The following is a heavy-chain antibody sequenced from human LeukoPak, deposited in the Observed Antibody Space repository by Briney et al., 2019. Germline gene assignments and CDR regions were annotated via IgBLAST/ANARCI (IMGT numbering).Heavy chain of an antibody. CDR1: GFTFSRYS. Sequence: GGPLRLFCAASGFTFSRYSMHWVRQAPGKGLEWVSSISSSSSYIYYADSVKGRFTISRDNAKNSLYLQMNSLRAEDTAVYYCARDRTYGAFDIWGQGTMVTVSS. J-gene: IGHJ3*02. V-gene: IGHV3-21*01. CDR3: ARDRTYGAFDI. D-gene: IGHD3-10*01. CDR2: ISSSSSYI.